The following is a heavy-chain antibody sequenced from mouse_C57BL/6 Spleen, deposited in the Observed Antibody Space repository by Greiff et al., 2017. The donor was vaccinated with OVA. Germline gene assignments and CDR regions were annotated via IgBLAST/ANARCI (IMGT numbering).Heavy chain of an antibody. V-gene: IGHV1-54*01. J-gene: IGHJ2*01. Sequence: VQLQQSGAELVRPGTSVKVSCKASGYAFTNYLIEWVKQRPGQGLEWIGVINPASGGTNYNEKFKGKATLTADKSSSTAYMQLSSLTSEDSAVYFCARGDYYGSSSIDYWGQGTTLTVSS. CDR3: ARGDYYGSSSIDY. D-gene: IGHD1-1*01. CDR2: INPASGGT. CDR1: GYAFTNYL.